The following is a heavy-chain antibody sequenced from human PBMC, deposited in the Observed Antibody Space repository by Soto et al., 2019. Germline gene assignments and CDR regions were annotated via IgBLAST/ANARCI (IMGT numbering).Heavy chain of an antibody. CDR1: GGSISAYY. D-gene: IGHD3-9*01. CDR3: ARTLVTGYSDS. J-gene: IGHJ4*02. Sequence: QVQLQESGPGLVRPSETLSLTCTVSGGSISAYYWGWVRQPPGKGLEWIGHIYYTGGTRYNPSLKSRVTISVDTYRIHFSLRLTSVTAADTAVYYCARTLVTGYSDSWGQGTLVTVSS. CDR2: IYYTGGT. V-gene: IGHV4-59*01.